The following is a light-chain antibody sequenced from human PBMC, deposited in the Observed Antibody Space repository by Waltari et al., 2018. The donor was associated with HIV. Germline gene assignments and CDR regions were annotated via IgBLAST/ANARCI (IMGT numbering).Light chain of an antibody. V-gene: IGLV2-8*01. J-gene: IGLJ2*01. CDR3: SSYAGSNNLL. CDR2: EVN. Sequence: QSALTQPPSASGSPGQSVTISCTGTSSDVGGYNYVSWYQQHPGKAPRLLIYEVNKRPSGVPDRFSGSKSANTASLTVSGLQTEDEADYYCSSYAGSNNLLFGRGTKLTVL. CDR1: SSDVGGYNY.